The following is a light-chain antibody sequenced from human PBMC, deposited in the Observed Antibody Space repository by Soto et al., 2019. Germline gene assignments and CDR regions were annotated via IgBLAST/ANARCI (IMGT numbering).Light chain of an antibody. CDR1: SSDVGSYNL. J-gene: IGLJ2*01. V-gene: IGLV2-23*02. CDR3: CSYAGSSTSVV. CDR2: KVS. Sequence: QSALTQPASVSGSPGQSITISCTGTSSDVGSYNLVSWYQQHPGKAPKLMIYKVSKRPSGVSNRFSGSKSGNTASLTISGLQAEDEADYYCCSYAGSSTSVVFGGGTKLTVL.